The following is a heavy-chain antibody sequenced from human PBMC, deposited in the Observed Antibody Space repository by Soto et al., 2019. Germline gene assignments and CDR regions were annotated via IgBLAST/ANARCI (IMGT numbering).Heavy chain of an antibody. J-gene: IGHJ4*02. CDR1: GFTFSSYA. CDR3: ANSKVDIVATTILPDY. CDR2: ISGSGGST. Sequence: EVQLLESGGGLVQPGGSLRLSCAASGFTFSSYAMSWVRQAPGKGLEWVSPISGSGGSTYYADSVKGRFTLSRDNPKNTLYLQMNSLRAEDTAVYYCANSKVDIVATTILPDYWGQGTLVTVSS. V-gene: IGHV3-23*01. D-gene: IGHD5-12*01.